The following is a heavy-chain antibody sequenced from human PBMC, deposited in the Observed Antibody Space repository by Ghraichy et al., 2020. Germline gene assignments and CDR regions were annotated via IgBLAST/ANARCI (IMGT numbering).Heavy chain of an antibody. CDR3: ARRGGYGDLDAFDI. CDR2: IWYDGSNK. CDR1: GFTFSSYG. D-gene: IGHD4-17*01. J-gene: IGHJ3*02. Sequence: GGSLRLSCAASGFTFSSYGMHWVRQAPGKGLEWVAVIWYDGSNKYYADSVKGRFTISRDNSKNTLYLQMNSLRAEDTAVYYCARRGGYGDLDAFDIWGQGTMVTVSS. V-gene: IGHV3-33*01.